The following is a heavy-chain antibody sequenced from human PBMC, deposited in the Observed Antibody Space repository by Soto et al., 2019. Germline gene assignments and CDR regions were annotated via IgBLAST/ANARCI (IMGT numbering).Heavy chain of an antibody. D-gene: IGHD3-22*01. CDR1: GGSISSGGYS. CDR2: IYHSGST. CDR3: ASSSINDSSGYFGGRIDRRAFDI. V-gene: IGHV4-30-2*01. Sequence: QLQLQESGSGLVKPSQTLSLTCAVSGGSISSGGYSWSWIRQPPGKGLEWIGYIYHSGSTYYNPSLKSRVTISVDRSKNQFSLKLSSVTAADTAVYYCASSSINDSSGYFGGRIDRRAFDIWGQGTMVTVSS. J-gene: IGHJ3*02.